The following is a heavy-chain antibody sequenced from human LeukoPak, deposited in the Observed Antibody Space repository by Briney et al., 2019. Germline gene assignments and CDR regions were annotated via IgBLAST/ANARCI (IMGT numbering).Heavy chain of an antibody. CDR1: GFTFSSYA. J-gene: IGHJ5*02. CDR2: ISGSGGST. V-gene: IGHV3-23*01. CDR3: AKLGIVVVVAATTWFDP. Sequence: GGSLRLSCEASGFTFSSYAMSWVRQAPGKGLEWVSAISGSGGSTYYADSVKGRFTISRDNSKNTLYLQMNSLRAEDTAVYYCAKLGIVVVVAATTWFDPWGQGTLVTVSS. D-gene: IGHD2-15*01.